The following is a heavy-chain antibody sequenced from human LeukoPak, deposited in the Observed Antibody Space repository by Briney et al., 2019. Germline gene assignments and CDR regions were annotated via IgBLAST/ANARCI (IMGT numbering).Heavy chain of an antibody. CDR3: ARENSSGYHPSSYFDY. Sequence: RTGGSLRLSCAASGFTFDDYGMSWVRQAPGKGLEWVSGINWNGGSTGYADSVKGRFTISRDNSKNTLYLQMGSLRAEDMAVYYCARENSSGYHPSSYFDYWGQGTLVTVSS. J-gene: IGHJ4*02. V-gene: IGHV3-20*04. D-gene: IGHD3-22*01. CDR2: INWNGGST. CDR1: GFTFDDYG.